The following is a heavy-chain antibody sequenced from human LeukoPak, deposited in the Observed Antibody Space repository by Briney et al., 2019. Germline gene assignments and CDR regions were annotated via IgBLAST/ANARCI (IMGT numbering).Heavy chain of an antibody. J-gene: IGHJ6*02. CDR2: ISSSSSYI. D-gene: IGHD3-10*01. Sequence: GGSLRLSCAASGFTFSSYSMNWVRQAPGKGLEWVSSISSSSSYIYYADSVKGRFTISRDNAKYSLYLQMNSLRAEDTAVYYCAKDLLWFGELLLYYGMDVWGQGTTVTVSS. V-gene: IGHV3-21*01. CDR3: AKDLLWFGELLLYYGMDV. CDR1: GFTFSSYS.